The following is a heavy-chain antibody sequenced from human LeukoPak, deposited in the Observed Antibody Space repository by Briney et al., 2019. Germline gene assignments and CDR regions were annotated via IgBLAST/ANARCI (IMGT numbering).Heavy chain of an antibody. CDR3: ARVRGPFDY. Sequence: SECLFLNCTVSAGFISSYYWGWVRPPPGEGLEWIGYIYYSGSTNYNPSLKSRVTISVDTSKNQFSLKLSSVTAADTAVYFCARVRGPFDYWGQGTLVTVSS. D-gene: IGHD1-26*01. CDR1: AGFISSYY. J-gene: IGHJ4*02. V-gene: IGHV4-59*12. CDR2: IYYSGST.